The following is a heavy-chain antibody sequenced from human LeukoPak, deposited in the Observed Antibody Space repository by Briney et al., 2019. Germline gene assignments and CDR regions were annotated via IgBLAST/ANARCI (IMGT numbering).Heavy chain of an antibody. J-gene: IGHJ4*02. D-gene: IGHD3-22*01. Sequence: SVKVSCKASGYTFTCYYMHWVRQAPGQGLEWMGRINPNSGGTNYAQKFQGRVTMTRDTSISTAYMELSRLRSDDTAVYYCARGRRSSGYPDDYWGQGTLVTVSS. CDR1: GYTFTCYY. V-gene: IGHV1-2*06. CDR2: INPNSGGT. CDR3: ARGRRSSGYPDDY.